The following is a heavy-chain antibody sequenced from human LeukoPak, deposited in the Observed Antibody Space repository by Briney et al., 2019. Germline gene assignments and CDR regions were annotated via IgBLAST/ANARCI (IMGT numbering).Heavy chain of an antibody. CDR2: ISGSGGST. D-gene: IGHD4-23*01. CDR1: GFTSVNYA. Sequence: PGGSLRLSCAATGFTSVNYAMSWVRQAPGKGLEWVSAISGSGGSTYYADSVKGRFTISRDNGKNTLFLQMNSLRAEDAAVYYCVRGNDYGGPHYWGQGTLVTVSS. J-gene: IGHJ4*02. CDR3: VRGNDYGGPHY. V-gene: IGHV3-23*01.